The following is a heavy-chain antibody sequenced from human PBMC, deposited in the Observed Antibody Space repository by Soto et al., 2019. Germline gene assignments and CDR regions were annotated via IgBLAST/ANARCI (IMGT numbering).Heavy chain of an antibody. V-gene: IGHV3-7*03. D-gene: IGHD5-18*01. CDR1: GFTFSSYW. CDR2: IKQDGSEK. Sequence: EVQLVESGGGLVQPGGSLRLSCAASGFTFSSYWMSWVRQAPGKGLEWVANIKQDGSEKYYVDSVKGRFTISRDNAKNSLFLQMNSLRAEDTAVYYCARGGYSYGLYCFDYWGQGTLVTVSS. J-gene: IGHJ4*02. CDR3: ARGGYSYGLYCFDY.